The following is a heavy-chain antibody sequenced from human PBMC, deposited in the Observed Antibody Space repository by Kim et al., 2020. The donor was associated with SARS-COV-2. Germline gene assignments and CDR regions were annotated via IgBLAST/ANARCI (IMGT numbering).Heavy chain of an antibody. J-gene: IGHJ4*02. D-gene: IGHD6-13*01. CDR1: GFIVSGNY. CDR2: IYSSGST. Sequence: GGSLRLSCAASGFIVSGNYMGWVRQAPGKGLEWVSFIYSSGSTFYAESVEGRFTISRDDSKNTLFLQMDSLRVDDTAVYFCAAGGPSSRYVGDYWGQGTLVTVSS. CDR3: AAGGPSSRYVGDY. V-gene: IGHV3-53*01.